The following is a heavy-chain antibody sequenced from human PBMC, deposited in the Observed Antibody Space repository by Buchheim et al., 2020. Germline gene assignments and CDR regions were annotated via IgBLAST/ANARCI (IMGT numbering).Heavy chain of an antibody. J-gene: IGHJ4*02. V-gene: IGHV3-74*01. Sequence: EVQLVESGGGLVQPGGSLRLSCSAPGFPFSLYWMHWVRQAPGKGLAWVSHITREGTTTNHADSVRGRFTPSTAIGMNTLYPQMNNLRAEDTAVYSSVRDMYGSGDYWGQGTL. CDR3: VRDMYGSGDY. D-gene: IGHD3-10*01. CDR1: GFPFSLYW. CDR2: ITREGTTT.